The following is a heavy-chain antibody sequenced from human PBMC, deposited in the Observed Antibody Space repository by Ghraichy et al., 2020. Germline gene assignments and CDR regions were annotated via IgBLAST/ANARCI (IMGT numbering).Heavy chain of an antibody. Sequence: GESLNISCKGSGYSFTSYWIGWVRQMPGKGLEWMGIIYPGDSDTRYSPSFQGQVTISADKSISTAYLQWSSLKASDTAMYYCARGGNNWNYDYYYYGMDVWGQGTTVTVSS. CDR3: ARGGNNWNYDYYYYGMDV. J-gene: IGHJ6*02. CDR2: IYPGDSDT. D-gene: IGHD1-7*01. V-gene: IGHV5-51*01. CDR1: GYSFTSYW.